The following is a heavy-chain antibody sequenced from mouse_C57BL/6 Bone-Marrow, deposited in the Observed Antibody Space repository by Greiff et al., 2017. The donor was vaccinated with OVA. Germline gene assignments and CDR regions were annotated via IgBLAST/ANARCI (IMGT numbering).Heavy chain of an antibody. CDR1: GFTFSSYG. J-gene: IGHJ3*01. CDR2: ISSGGSYT. CDR3: ASRGGFGY. Sequence: DVKLVESGGDLVKPGGSLKLSCAASGFTFSSYGMSWVRQTPDKRLEWVATISSGGSYTSYTASVQGRFTISRDKANNTQYLQMSSLKSENTAMYYCASRGGFGYWGQGTLVTVSA. V-gene: IGHV5-6*02.